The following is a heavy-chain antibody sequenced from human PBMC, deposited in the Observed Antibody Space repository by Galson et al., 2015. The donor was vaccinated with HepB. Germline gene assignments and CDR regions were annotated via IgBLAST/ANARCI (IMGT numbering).Heavy chain of an antibody. V-gene: IGHV3-74*01. CDR3: ARQVDNWFDP. CDR1: GFTFTPFW. J-gene: IGHJ5*02. CDR2: TNSDGTST. Sequence: SLRLSCAASGFTFTPFWMHWVRQTPEKGLVSVSRTNSDGTSTNYADSVKGRFTISRDNAKNTLYLQMNSLRAEDTAVYYCARQVDNWFDPWGQGTLVTVSS.